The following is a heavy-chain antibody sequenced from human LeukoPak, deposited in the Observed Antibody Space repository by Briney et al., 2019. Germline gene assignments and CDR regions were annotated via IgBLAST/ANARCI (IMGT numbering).Heavy chain of an antibody. CDR1: EFTFSSYS. CDR3: ARYSGSYYSLNYYYGMDV. J-gene: IGHJ6*02. V-gene: IGHV3-21*01. D-gene: IGHD1-26*01. CDR2: ISSSSSYI. Sequence: GGSLRLSCAASEFTFSSYSMNWVRQAPGKGLEWVSSISSSSSYIYYADSVKGRFTISRDNAKNSLYLQMNSLRAEDTAVYYCARYSGSYYSLNYYYGMDVWGQGTTVTVSS.